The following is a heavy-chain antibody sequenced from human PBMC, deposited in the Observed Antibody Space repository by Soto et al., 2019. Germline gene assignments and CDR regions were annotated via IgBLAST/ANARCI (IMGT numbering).Heavy chain of an antibody. V-gene: IGHV2-70*11. Sequence: SGPTLVNPTQTLTLTCTFSGFSLSTSGMCVSWIRQPPGKALEWLARIDWDDDKYYSTSLKTRLTISKDTSKNQVVLTMTNMDPVDTATYYCARINTIFGVGNYYYGMDVWGQGTTVTVSS. CDR3: ARINTIFGVGNYYYGMDV. J-gene: IGHJ6*02. D-gene: IGHD3-3*01. CDR1: GFSLSTSGMC. CDR2: IDWDDDK.